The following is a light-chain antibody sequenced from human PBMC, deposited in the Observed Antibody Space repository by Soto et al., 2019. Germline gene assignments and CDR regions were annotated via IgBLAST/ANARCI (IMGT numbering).Light chain of an antibody. V-gene: IGLV2-11*01. CDR1: TSDVGGYNY. CDR2: DVT. CDR3: CSYAGSYNYV. Sequence: ALTQPRSVSGSPGQSVTISCTGTTSDVGGYNYVSWYQQHPGKAPKLIIFDVTKRPSGVPDRFSGSKSGNTASLTISGLLAEDEADYYCCSYAGSYNYVFGTGTKVTVL. J-gene: IGLJ1*01.